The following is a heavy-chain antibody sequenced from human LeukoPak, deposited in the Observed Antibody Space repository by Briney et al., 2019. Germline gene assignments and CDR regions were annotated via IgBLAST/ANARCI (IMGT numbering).Heavy chain of an antibody. V-gene: IGHV3-48*03. CDR1: GFTFSSYE. J-gene: IGHJ4*02. D-gene: IGHD3-10*01. Sequence: GGSLRLSCAASGFTFSSYEMNWVRQAPGKGLEWVSYISSSGSTIYYADSVKGRFTISRDNADNSLYLQMNSLRADDTAVYYCARGDYYGSGSYLFDYWGQGTLVSVSS. CDR3: ARGDYYGSGSYLFDY. CDR2: ISSSGSTI.